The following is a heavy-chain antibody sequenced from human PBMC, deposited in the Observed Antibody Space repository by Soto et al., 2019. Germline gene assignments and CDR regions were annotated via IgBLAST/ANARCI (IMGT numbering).Heavy chain of an antibody. CDR1: GGSVSSGSYY. Sequence: SETLSLTCTVSGGSVSSGSYYWSWIRQPPGKGLEWIGYIYYSGSTNYNPSLKSRVTISVDTSKNQFSLKLSSVTAADTAVYYCARFGVTADYWGQGTLVTVSS. CDR2: IYYSGST. CDR3: ARFGVTADY. V-gene: IGHV4-61*01. D-gene: IGHD3-16*01. J-gene: IGHJ4*02.